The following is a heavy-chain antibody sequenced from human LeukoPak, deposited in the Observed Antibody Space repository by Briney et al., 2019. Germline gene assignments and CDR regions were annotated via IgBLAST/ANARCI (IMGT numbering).Heavy chain of an antibody. D-gene: IGHD1-26*01. V-gene: IGHV4-31*03. CDR3: ARENSGSYREFDY. Sequence: SQTLSLTCTVSGGSISSGDYYWNWIRQHPGKGLEWIGYIYYSGSTYYNPSLKSRVTISVDTSKNQFSLKLSSVTAADTAVYYCARENSGSYREFDYWGQGTLVTVSS. CDR2: IYYSGST. CDR1: GGSISSGDYY. J-gene: IGHJ4*02.